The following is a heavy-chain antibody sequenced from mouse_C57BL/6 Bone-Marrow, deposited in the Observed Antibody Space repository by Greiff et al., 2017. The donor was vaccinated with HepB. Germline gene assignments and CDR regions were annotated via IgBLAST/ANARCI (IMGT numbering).Heavy chain of an antibody. CDR3: ARGGNYGAIDY. V-gene: IGHV1-69*01. D-gene: IGHD2-1*01. J-gene: IGHJ4*01. CDR2: IDPSDSYT. Sequence: QVQLQQSGAELVMPGASVKLSCKASGYTFTSYWMHWVKQRPGQGIEWIGEIDPSDSYTNYNQKYKGKSTLTVDKSSSTAYMQLSSLTSEDSAVYYCARGGNYGAIDYWGQGTSVTVSA. CDR1: GYTFTSYW.